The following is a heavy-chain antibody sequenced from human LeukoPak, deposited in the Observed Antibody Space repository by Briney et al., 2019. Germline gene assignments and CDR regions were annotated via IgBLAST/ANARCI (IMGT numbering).Heavy chain of an antibody. D-gene: IGHD1-26*01. J-gene: IGHJ6*02. CDR1: GFTFSNYA. V-gene: IGHV3-30*18. CDR3: AKKGSDAMDV. CDR2: ISYDGSSR. Sequence: GGSLRLSCAASGFTFSNYAMHWVRQAPGKGLEWVAVISYDGSSRYYADSVKGRFTISRDNSKNTLYLQMNSLRGEDTAVYYCAKKGSDAMDVWGQGTTVTVPS.